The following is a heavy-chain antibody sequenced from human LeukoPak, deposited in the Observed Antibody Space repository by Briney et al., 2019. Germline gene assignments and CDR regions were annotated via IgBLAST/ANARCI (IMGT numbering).Heavy chain of an antibody. CDR2: INPKSGGT. Sequence: GASVKASCKASGYTFTSYDINWVRQAPGQGLEWMGWINPKSGGTNNAQNSQGRVTMTWDTSISTAYMELSRLRSDDTAVYFCARGGYGGNVIRDYMDVWGKGTTVTVSS. CDR1: GYTFTSYD. V-gene: IGHV1-2*02. CDR3: ARGGYGGNVIRDYMDV. D-gene: IGHD4-23*01. J-gene: IGHJ6*03.